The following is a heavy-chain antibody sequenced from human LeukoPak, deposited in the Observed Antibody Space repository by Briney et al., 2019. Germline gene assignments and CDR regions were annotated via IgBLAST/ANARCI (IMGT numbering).Heavy chain of an antibody. V-gene: IGHV4-61*01. CDR2: IYYSGST. J-gene: IGHJ5*02. Sequence: KPSQTLSLTCTVSGDSVSSGSYYWGWIRQPPGKGLEWIGYIYYSGSTNYNPPLKSRVTISVDTSKNQFSLKLSSVTAEDTAVYYCERGRFDYVWGSYRSNWFDPGGQGTLVTVSS. CDR3: ERGRFDYVWGSYRSNWFDP. CDR1: GDSVSSGSYY. D-gene: IGHD3-16*02.